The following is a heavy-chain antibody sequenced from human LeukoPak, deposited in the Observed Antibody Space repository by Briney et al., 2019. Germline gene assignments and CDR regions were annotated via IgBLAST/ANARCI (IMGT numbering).Heavy chain of an antibody. D-gene: IGHD6-19*01. J-gene: IGHJ4*02. CDR1: GFTFNTYG. V-gene: IGHV3-30*02. CDR2: LRYDGKNQ. CDR3: AKDPVAGAPTYYFDN. Sequence: GGSLRLACVASGFTFNTYGMNWVRQAPGKGLEWVSFLRYDGKNQYYADSVKGRFTISRDNPNNTVYLQMNSLRPEDTAVYYCAKDPVAGAPTYYFDNWGQGTRVTVSS.